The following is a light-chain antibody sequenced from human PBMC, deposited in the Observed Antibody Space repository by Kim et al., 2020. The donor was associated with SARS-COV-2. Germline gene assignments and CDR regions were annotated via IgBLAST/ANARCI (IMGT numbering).Light chain of an antibody. V-gene: IGLV3-21*02. CDR1: EVRIED. CDR2: DDN. Sequence: APGQAETITCWGSEVRIEDVHWCQQKPGQGPVVVINDDNDRPSGIPERFSGSNSENTDTLTLSRVGAGDEADSDCQVWDSSSDHVEFGGGTKVTVL. J-gene: IGLJ2*01. CDR3: QVWDSSSDHVE.